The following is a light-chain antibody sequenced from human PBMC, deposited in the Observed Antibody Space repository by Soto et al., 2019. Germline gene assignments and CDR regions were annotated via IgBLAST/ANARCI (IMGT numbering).Light chain of an antibody. CDR1: QGISSA. CDR3: QQFNSYPIT. CDR2: DAS. J-gene: IGKJ5*01. V-gene: IGKV1-13*02. Sequence: AIQLTQSPSSLSASVGDRVTITCRASQGISSALAWYQQKPGKAPKLLIYDASSLESGVPSRFSGSGSGTEFTLNISSLQPEDFATYYCQQFNSYPITFGQGTRLEIK.